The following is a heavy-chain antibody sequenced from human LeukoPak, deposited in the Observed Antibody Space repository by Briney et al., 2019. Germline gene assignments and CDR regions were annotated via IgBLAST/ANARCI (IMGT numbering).Heavy chain of an antibody. CDR1: GYTFTTYD. V-gene: IGHV1-8*01. J-gene: IGHJ5*02. Sequence: GASVKVSCKASGYTFTTYDINWVRQAAGQGLEWVGWMSPKTGNAGYARKFQTRVIMTRNTSISTAYMELHSLRSDDTAVYYCASTMGRGYSYGYDPWGQGTLVTVSS. CDR3: ASTMGRGYSYGYDP. D-gene: IGHD5-18*01. CDR2: MSPKTGNA.